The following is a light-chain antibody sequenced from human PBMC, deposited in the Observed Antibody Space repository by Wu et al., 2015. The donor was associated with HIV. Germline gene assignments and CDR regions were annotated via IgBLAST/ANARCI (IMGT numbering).Light chain of an antibody. CDR2: DAS. V-gene: IGKV3-11*01. J-gene: IGKJ2*01. CDR1: QSVASF. Sequence: EIVLTQFPATLSLSPGERATLSCRASQSVASFLAWYQQKPGQAPRLLIYDASNRATGIPARFSGSGSGTDFTLTISSLEPEDFAVYYCQQRRYWPLYTFSQGTKL. CDR3: QQRRYWPLYT.